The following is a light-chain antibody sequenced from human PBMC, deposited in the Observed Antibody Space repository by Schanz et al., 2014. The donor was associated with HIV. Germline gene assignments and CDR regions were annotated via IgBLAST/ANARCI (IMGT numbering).Light chain of an antibody. CDR1: SIDVGGYDY. V-gene: IGLV2-14*03. CDR2: DVS. CDR3: AAWDDSLNGVV. J-gene: IGLJ2*01. Sequence: QSALTQPASLSGSPGQSITISCTGTSIDVGGYDYVSWYQQHPGKAPKLMIYDVSNRPSGVSSRFSGSKSGNTASLTISGLQADDEADYYCAAWDDSLNGVVFGGGTKLTVL.